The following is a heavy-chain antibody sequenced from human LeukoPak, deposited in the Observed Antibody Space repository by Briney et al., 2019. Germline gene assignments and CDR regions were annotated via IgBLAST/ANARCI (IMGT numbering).Heavy chain of an antibody. J-gene: IGHJ4*02. CDR1: SGSINSCDYY. CDR2: GCYGGST. D-gene: IGHD6-13*01. Sequence: SETLSLTCTVSSGSINSCDYYWGWIRQPPGKGLEWIGSGCYGGSTYYSPSLKSRATTSVDTSENQFSLKLSSVTAADTAVYYCARRSSSWYSKIDSWGQGTLVTVSS. V-gene: IGHV4-39*01. CDR3: ARRSSSWYSKIDS.